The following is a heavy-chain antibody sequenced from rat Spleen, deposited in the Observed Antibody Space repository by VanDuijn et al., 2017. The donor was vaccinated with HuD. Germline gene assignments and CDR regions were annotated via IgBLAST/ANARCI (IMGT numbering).Heavy chain of an antibody. CDR3: ARQDYGSMDA. CDR1: GFTFSNFD. D-gene: IGHD1-6*01. J-gene: IGHJ4*01. CDR2: ISPSGGST. V-gene: IGHV5S23*01. Sequence: EVQLVEPGGGLVQPGRSLKLSCAASGFTFSNFDMAWVRQAPTKGLEWVASISPSGGSTYYRDSVKGRFTVSRDNAKSTLYLQMDSLRSEDTATYYCARQDYGSMDAWGQGASVTVSS.